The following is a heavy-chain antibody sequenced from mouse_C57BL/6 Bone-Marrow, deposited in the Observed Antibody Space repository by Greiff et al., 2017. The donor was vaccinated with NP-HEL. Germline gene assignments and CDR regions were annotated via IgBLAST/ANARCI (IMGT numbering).Heavy chain of an antibody. D-gene: IGHD1-1*01. Sequence: QVQLQQPGAELVMPGASVKLSCKASGYTFTSYWMHWVKQRPGQGLEWIGEIDPSDSYTNYNQKFKGKSTLTVDKSSSTAYMQLSSLTSEDSAVYYCARSITTVEEWYFDVWGTGTTVTVSS. CDR1: GYTFTSYW. CDR2: IDPSDSYT. V-gene: IGHV1-69*01. CDR3: ARSITTVEEWYFDV. J-gene: IGHJ1*03.